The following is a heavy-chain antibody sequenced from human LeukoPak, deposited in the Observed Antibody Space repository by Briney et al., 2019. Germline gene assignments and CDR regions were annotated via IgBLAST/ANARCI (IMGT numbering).Heavy chain of an antibody. J-gene: IGHJ4*02. CDR3: ARAESSNWDAKYFFDY. V-gene: IGHV1-8*01. CDR1: GYTFTIYD. D-gene: IGHD4-11*01. Sequence: ASVKVSCTASGYTFTIYDINWVRQATGQGLEWMGWMNPNSGNTGYAQKFQGRVTMTRNTSISTAYMELSSLRSEDTAVYYCARAESSNWDAKYFFDYWGQGTLVTVSS. CDR2: MNPNSGNT.